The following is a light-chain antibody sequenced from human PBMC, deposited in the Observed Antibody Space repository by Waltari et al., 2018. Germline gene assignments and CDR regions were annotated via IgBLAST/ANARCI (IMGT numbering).Light chain of an antibody. V-gene: IGKV3-20*01. CDR1: QSVTRA. J-gene: IGKJ1*01. CDR2: GAS. Sequence: DIVLTLSPGTLTLSPGASATISCRTSQSVTRALAWYQQKPGQAPRLLIYGASNRATGIPDRFSGSGSGTDFSLTISSLEPEDFAVYYCQHYLRLPVTFGQGTKVEVK. CDR3: QHYLRLPVT.